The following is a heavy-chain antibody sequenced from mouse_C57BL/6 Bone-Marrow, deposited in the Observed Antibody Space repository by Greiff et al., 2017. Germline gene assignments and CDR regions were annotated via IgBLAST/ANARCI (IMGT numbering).Heavy chain of an antibody. V-gene: IGHV1-15*01. J-gene: IGHJ3*01. Sequence: VKLMESGAELVRPGASVTLSCKASGYTFTDYEMHWVKQTPVHGLEWIGAIDPETGGTAYNQKFKGKAILTADKSSSTAYMELRSLTSEDSAVYYCTRCDDGYYLFAYWGQGTLVTVSA. D-gene: IGHD2-3*01. CDR1: GYTFTDYE. CDR3: TRCDDGYYLFAY. CDR2: IDPETGGT.